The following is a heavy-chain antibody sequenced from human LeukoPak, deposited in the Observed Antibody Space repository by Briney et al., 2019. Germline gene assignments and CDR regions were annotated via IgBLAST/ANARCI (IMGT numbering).Heavy chain of an antibody. CDR2: ISADGRST. D-gene: IGHD2-15*01. V-gene: IGHV3-43*02. CDR3: AKDSGWQLLRAEYFHH. CDR1: GFTFDNYA. J-gene: IGHJ1*01. Sequence: GGSLRLSCAASGFTFDNYAIHWVRQVPGKSLEWVSLISADGRSTYYADSVKGRFTISRDNSKSSLYLQMRSLTTEDTAVHYCAKDSGWQLLRAEYFHHWGPGTLVTVSS.